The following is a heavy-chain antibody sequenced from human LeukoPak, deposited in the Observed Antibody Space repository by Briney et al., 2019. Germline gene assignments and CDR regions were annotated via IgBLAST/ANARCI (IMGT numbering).Heavy chain of an antibody. Sequence: GGSLTLSCAASGFTFSGHAMHWVRQAPGKGLECLAVTSYDGSNKYYADSVKGRFTISRDNSKNTVYLQMNSLRAEDTALYYCARDKAPSHIAVLDYWGQGTLVTVSS. J-gene: IGHJ4*02. D-gene: IGHD5-12*01. V-gene: IGHV3-30*04. CDR1: GFTFSGHA. CDR3: ARDKAPSHIAVLDY. CDR2: TSYDGSNK.